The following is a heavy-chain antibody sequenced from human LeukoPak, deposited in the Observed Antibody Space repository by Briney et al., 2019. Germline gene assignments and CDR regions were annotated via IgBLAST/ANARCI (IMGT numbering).Heavy chain of an antibody. D-gene: IGHD1-26*01. Sequence: SVKVSCKASGGTFSSYAISWVRQAPGQGLEWMGGIIPIFGTENYAQKFQGRVTITTDESTSTAYMELRSLRSDDTAVYYCARTKYPGGVVGAPDAFDIWGQGTMVTVSS. J-gene: IGHJ3*02. CDR2: IIPIFGTE. V-gene: IGHV1-69*05. CDR3: ARTKYPGGVVGAPDAFDI. CDR1: GGTFSSYA.